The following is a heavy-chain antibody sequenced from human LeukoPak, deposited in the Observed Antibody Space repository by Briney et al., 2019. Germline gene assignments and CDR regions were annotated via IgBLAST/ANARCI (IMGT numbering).Heavy chain of an antibody. J-gene: IGHJ3*02. CDR1: SGSFNGYY. V-gene: IGHV4-34*01. CDR3: ARMTSGAFDM. CDR2: INHSGST. Sequence: PSETLSLTCAVYSGSFNGYYWSWIRQPPGKGLEWIGEINHSGSTNYNPSLKSRVTMSVDTSKNQFSLKLSSVTAADPAVYYCARMTSGAFDMWGQGTMVTVPS.